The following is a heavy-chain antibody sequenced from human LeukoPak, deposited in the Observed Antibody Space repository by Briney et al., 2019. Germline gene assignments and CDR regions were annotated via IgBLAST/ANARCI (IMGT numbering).Heavy chain of an antibody. J-gene: IGHJ4*02. CDR3: ARGAYSRYFDY. CDR2: IHSGGTT. Sequence: GGSLRLSCAASGFTVSSHYMSWVRQAPGQGLECVSVIHSGGTTYYADSLKGRFTISRDNSKNTLYLQMNSLRAEDTAVYYCARGAYSRYFDYWGQGILLTVSS. D-gene: IGHD6-13*01. V-gene: IGHV3-53*01. CDR1: GFTVSSHY.